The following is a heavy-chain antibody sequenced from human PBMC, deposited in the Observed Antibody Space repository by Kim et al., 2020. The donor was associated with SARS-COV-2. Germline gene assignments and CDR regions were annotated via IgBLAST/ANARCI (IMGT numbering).Heavy chain of an antibody. V-gene: IGHV4-34*01. D-gene: IGHD3-3*01. Sequence: SETLSLTCAVYGGSFSGYYWSWIRQPPGKGLEWIGEINHSGSTNYNPSLKSRVTISVDTSKNQFSLKLSSVTAADTAVYYCARGGQNRYYDFWSYLYYWGQGTLVTVSS. CDR1: GGSFSGYY. CDR2: INHSGST. J-gene: IGHJ4*02. CDR3: ARGGQNRYYDFWSYLYY.